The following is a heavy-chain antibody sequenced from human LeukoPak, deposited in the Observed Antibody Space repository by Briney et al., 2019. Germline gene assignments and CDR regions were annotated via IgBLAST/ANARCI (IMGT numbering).Heavy chain of an antibody. CDR2: ITPTSGGT. Sequence: ASVKVSCKTSGYTFTGYYIYWVRQAPGQGLEWMGQITPTSGGTNYAQKFQGRVTMTRDTSITTAYMELSRLTSDDTAVYYCTRGGADYGGQGTLVTVSS. V-gene: IGHV1-2*06. J-gene: IGHJ4*02. D-gene: IGHD1-26*01. CDR3: TRGGADY. CDR1: GYTFTGYY.